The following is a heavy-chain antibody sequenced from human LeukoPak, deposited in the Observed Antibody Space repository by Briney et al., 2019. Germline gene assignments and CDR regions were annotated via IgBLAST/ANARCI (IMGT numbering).Heavy chain of an antibody. Sequence: SETLSLTCAVYGGSFSGYYWSWIRQPPGKGREWIGEINHSGSTNYNPSLKSRVTISVDTSTNQFSLKLSSVTAADTAVYYCARGKRNPYYYYMDVWGKGTTVTVSS. D-gene: IGHD1-14*01. V-gene: IGHV4-34*01. CDR2: INHSGST. J-gene: IGHJ6*03. CDR1: GGSFSGYY. CDR3: ARGKRNPYYYYMDV.